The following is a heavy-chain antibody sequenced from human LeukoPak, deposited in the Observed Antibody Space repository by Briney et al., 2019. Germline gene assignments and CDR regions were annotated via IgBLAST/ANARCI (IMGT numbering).Heavy chain of an antibody. V-gene: IGHV3-30*04. J-gene: IGHJ6*03. Sequence: GGSLRLSCAASGFTFSSYAMHWVRQAPGKGLEWVAVISYDGSNKYYADSVKGRFTISRDNSKNTLYLQMNSLRTEDTAVYYCAKAFHYYEGRGYCHYYYMDVWGKGTTVTISS. CDR2: ISYDGSNK. CDR3: AKAFHYYEGRGYCHYYYMDV. D-gene: IGHD3-22*01. CDR1: GFTFSSYA.